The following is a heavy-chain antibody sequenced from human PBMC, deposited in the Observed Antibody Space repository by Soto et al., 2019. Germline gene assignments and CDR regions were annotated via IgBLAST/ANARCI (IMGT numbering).Heavy chain of an antibody. Sequence: QVQLVQSGAEVKKPGSSVKVSCKASGGTFSSYAISWVRQAPGQGLEWMGGIIPIFGTANYAQKFQGRVTSPADESTSTAYRELSSLRSEDTAVYYCARESYLCYIVLVPAASDNYYYYGMDVWGQGTTVTVSS. V-gene: IGHV1-69*12. CDR1: GGTFSSYA. D-gene: IGHD2-2*01. J-gene: IGHJ6*02. CDR2: IIPIFGTA. CDR3: ARESYLCYIVLVPAASDNYYYYGMDV.